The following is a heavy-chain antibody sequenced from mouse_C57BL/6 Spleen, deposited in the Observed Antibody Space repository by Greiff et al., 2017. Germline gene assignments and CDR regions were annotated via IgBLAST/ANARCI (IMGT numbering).Heavy chain of an antibody. CDR1: GFTFSDYG. J-gene: IGHJ1*03. Sequence: EVHLVESGGGLVKPGGSLKLSCAASGFTFSDYGMHWVRQAPEKGLEWVAYLSSGSSTIYYADTVKRRLTISRDNAKNTLFLQMNGLRSEDTARYYCANNYYGSSYGGYFDVWGTGTTGTVSS. D-gene: IGHD1-1*01. CDR3: ANNYYGSSYGGYFDV. CDR2: LSSGSSTI. V-gene: IGHV5-17*01.